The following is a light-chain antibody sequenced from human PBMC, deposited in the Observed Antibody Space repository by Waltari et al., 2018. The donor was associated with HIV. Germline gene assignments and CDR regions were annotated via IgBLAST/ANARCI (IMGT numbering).Light chain of an antibody. CDR1: SSDVGGYNY. J-gene: IGLJ1*01. V-gene: IGLV2-14*03. Sequence: QSALTQPASVSGSPGQSITISCTGTSSDVGGYNYVSWYQQHPGKAPKLMIYDVSNRPSGVSNRFSGSKSGNTASLTISGLQAEDEADYYCSSYTSCSPYAFGTGTKVTVL. CDR3: SSYTSCSPYA. CDR2: DVS.